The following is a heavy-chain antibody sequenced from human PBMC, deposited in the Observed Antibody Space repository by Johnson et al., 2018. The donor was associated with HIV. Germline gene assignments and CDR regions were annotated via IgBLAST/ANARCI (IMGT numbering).Heavy chain of an antibody. V-gene: IGHV3-33*01. Sequence: QVQLVESGGGVVQPGRSLRLSCAASGFTFSSYGMHWVRQAPGKGLEWVAVIWYAGSNKYYADSVKGRFTISRDNSKTTLFLQVNSLRAEDTAMYYCVRDIAFYDSGSAVSDAFDIWGQGTMVTVSS. CDR3: VRDIAFYDSGSAVSDAFDI. D-gene: IGHD3-22*01. J-gene: IGHJ3*02. CDR1: GFTFSSYG. CDR2: IWYAGSNK.